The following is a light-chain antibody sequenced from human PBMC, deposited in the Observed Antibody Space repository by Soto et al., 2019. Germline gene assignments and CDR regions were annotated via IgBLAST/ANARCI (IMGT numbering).Light chain of an antibody. CDR1: SSDVGGYNY. CDR3: SSYTSSSTLGV. Sequence: QSALTQPASVSGSPGQSITISCPGTSSDVGGYNYVSWHQQHPGKAPKLSIYDCSNRPSGVSNRFSGSKSGNTATLTISGLQAEDEADYYCSSYTSSSTLGVFGTGTKVTVL. J-gene: IGLJ1*01. V-gene: IGLV2-14*01. CDR2: DCS.